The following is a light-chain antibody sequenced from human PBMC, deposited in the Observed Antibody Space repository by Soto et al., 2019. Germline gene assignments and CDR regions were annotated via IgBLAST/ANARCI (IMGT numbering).Light chain of an antibody. Sequence: QSVLTQPPSASETPGQRVTISCSGSSSNIGSNHVYWYQHLPGTAPKLLIYRNYLRPSGVPDRFSASKSATSASLAISGLRSDCEGGYYRWAWGGRLSGWVFGGGTKLTVL. V-gene: IGLV1-47*01. CDR2: RNY. J-gene: IGLJ3*02. CDR1: SSNIGSNH. CDR3: WAWGGRLSGWV.